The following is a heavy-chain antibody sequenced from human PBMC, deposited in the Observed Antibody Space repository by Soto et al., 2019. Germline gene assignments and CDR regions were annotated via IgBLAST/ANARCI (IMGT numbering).Heavy chain of an antibody. CDR2: INSDGSST. D-gene: IGHD2-2*01. V-gene: IGHV3-74*01. CDR1: GFTFSCSW. CDR3: ARPYCSSTSCYNWFDL. J-gene: IGHJ5*02. Sequence: PGGSLRLSCAASGFTFSCSWMHWVRQAPGKGLVWVSRINSDGSSTSYADSVKGRFTISRDNAKNTLYLQLNSLRAEDTAVYYCARPYCSSTSCYNWFDLWGQGTLVTVSS.